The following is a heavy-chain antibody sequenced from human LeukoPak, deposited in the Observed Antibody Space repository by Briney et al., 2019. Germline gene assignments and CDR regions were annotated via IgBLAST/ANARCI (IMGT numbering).Heavy chain of an antibody. CDR3: ARDRNAYYYYGMDV. D-gene: IGHD1-1*01. Sequence: GGSLRLSCAASGFTFSSYSMNWVRQAPGKGLEWVSYISSSSTIYYADSVKGRFTISRDNAKNSLYLQMNSLRAEDTAVYYCARDRNAYYYYGMDVWGQGTTVTVSS. CDR1: GFTFSSYS. CDR2: ISSSSTI. J-gene: IGHJ6*02. V-gene: IGHV3-48*01.